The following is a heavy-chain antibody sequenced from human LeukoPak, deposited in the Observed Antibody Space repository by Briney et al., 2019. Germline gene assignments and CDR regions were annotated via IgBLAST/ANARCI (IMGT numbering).Heavy chain of an antibody. D-gene: IGHD3-10*01. V-gene: IGHV4-39*01. CDR1: GGSLSGSSYY. J-gene: IGHJ4*02. Sequence: PSETLSLTCTVSGGSLSGSSYYGGWIRQPPGKGLEWVGSIYYSGSTNYNPSLESRVTISVDTSKNQFSLKLSSLSAADTAVYYCARHVVGSGSYYDYWGQGTLVTVSS. CDR2: IYYSGST. CDR3: ARHVVGSGSYYDY.